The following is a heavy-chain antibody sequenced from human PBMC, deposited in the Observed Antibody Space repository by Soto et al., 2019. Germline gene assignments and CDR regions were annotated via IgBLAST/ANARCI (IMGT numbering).Heavy chain of an antibody. CDR1: GFTFSSYT. Sequence: GGSLRLSCAASGFTFSSYTMSWVRQAPGKGLEWVSAISGSGGSTYYADSVKGRFTISRDNSKNTLYLQMNSLRAEDTAVYYCAKDKGLGSSEDYYYYYMDVWGKGTTVTVSS. J-gene: IGHJ6*03. V-gene: IGHV3-23*01. CDR3: AKDKGLGSSEDYYYYYMDV. CDR2: ISGSGGST. D-gene: IGHD6-6*01.